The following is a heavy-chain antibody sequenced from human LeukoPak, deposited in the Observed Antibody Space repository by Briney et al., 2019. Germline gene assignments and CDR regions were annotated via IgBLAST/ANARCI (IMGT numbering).Heavy chain of an antibody. J-gene: IGHJ4*02. CDR1: GFTFSDYY. V-gene: IGHV3-11*05. D-gene: IGHD5-24*01. CDR3: AKDRVDKRYYFDY. Sequence: PGGSLRLSCVASGFTFSDYYMSWIRQAPGKGLEWVSYISSSSIYTNYADSVKGRFTISRDNSKNTLYLQMNSLRAEDTAVYYCAKDRVDKRYYFDYWGQGTLVTVSS. CDR2: ISSSSIYT.